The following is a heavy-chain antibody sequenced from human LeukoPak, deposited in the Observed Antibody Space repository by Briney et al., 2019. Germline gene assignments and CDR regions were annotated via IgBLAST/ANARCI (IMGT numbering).Heavy chain of an antibody. CDR2: ISSGYTI. Sequence: GGTRRLSCAASGFTFSSYVMNWVRQAPGKGLEWISYISSGYTIYYADSVRGRFTISRDNAKNSLYLQMNNLRAEDTAVYFCARDHGDYSGKDYWGQATVPTVSS. CDR3: ARDHGDYSGKDY. V-gene: IGHV3-48*03. CDR1: GFTFSSYV. J-gene: IGHJ4*02. D-gene: IGHD4-17*01.